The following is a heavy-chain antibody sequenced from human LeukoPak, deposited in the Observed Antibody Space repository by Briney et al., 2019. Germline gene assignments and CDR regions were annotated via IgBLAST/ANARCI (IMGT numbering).Heavy chain of an antibody. Sequence: SGTLSLTCTVSGGSISSGDYYWSWIRQPPGKGLEWIGYIYYSGSTYYNPSLKSRVTISVDTSKNQFSLKLSSVTAADTAVYYCARYDSSGYFDYWGQGTLVTVSS. D-gene: IGHD3-22*01. CDR1: GGSISSGDYY. CDR3: ARYDSSGYFDY. CDR2: IYYSGST. V-gene: IGHV4-30-4*01. J-gene: IGHJ4*02.